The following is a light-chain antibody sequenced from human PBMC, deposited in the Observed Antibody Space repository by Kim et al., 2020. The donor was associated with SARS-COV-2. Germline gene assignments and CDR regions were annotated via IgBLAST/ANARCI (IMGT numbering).Light chain of an antibody. V-gene: IGLV3-19*01. J-gene: IGLJ3*02. CDR1: SLRSYY. CDR3: NSRDSSGDHVV. CDR2: GKN. Sequence: SSELTQDPAVSVALGQTVRITCQGDSLRSYYATWYQQKPGQAPILVIYGKNNRPSGIPDRFSGSSSGNTASLTITGTQAGDEADYYCNSRDSSGDHVVF.